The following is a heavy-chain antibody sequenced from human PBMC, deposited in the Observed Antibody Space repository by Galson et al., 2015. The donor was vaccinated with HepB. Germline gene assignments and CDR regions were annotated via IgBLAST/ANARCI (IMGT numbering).Heavy chain of an antibody. V-gene: IGHV3-21*01. Sequence: SLRLSCAASGFTFSTYSMNWVRQAPGGGLEWVSSIYNSNTYSAESLKGRFTISRDTAENSLFLQMNSLRAEDTAVYYCARDGGGLYQGDYFDYWGQGTLVIVSS. D-gene: IGHD2-21*01. CDR2: IYNSNT. J-gene: IGHJ4*02. CDR3: ARDGGGLYQGDYFDY. CDR1: GFTFSTYS.